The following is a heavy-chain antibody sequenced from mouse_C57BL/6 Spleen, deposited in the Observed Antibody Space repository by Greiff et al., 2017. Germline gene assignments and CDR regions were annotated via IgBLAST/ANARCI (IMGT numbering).Heavy chain of an antibody. CDR2: IYPGSGNT. CDR3: ARDPHLPGAMDY. D-gene: IGHD1-2*01. J-gene: IGHJ4*01. V-gene: IGHV1-76*01. CDR1: GYTFTDYY. Sequence: VQLQQSGAELVRPGASVKLSCKASGYTFTDYYINWVKQRPGQGLEWIARIYPGSGNTYYNEKLKGKATLTAEKSSSTAYMQLSSLASEDSAVYFCARDPHLPGAMDYWGQGTSVTVSS.